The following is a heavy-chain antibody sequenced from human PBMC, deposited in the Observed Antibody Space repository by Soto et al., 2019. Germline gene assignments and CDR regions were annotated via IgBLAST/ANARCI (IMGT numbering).Heavy chain of an antibody. V-gene: IGHV1-18*01. CDR1: GYTFGKYG. CDR2: ISVYHGNT. Sequence: VQLVQSGTAVKNPGASVKVSCKASGYTFGKYGISWVRQAPGQGLEWVGWISVYHGNTVHAQKFRGRVNMTTDTSTITAYMELGSLKSDDTAIYYCAKDCGGAGCGFDIWCQGTLVTVAS. J-gene: IGHJ4*02. D-gene: IGHD2-21*01. CDR3: AKDCGGAGCGFDI.